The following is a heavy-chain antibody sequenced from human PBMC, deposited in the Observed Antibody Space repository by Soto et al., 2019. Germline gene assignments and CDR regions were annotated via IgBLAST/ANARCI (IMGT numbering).Heavy chain of an antibody. V-gene: IGHV3-53*01. D-gene: IGHD3-3*01. J-gene: IGHJ3*02. CDR2: IYSDDRT. Sequence: EVQLVESGGGLIQPGGSLRLSCAASGFTVSSNYMNWVRQAPGKGLEWVSVIYSDDRTYYADSVKGRFTISRDNSKNTVYLQLNSLRAEDTAVYYCTRERFVEWLVGVRFWAFYNWGQGTMVTVSS. CDR1: GFTVSSNY. CDR3: TRERFVEWLVGVRFWAFYN.